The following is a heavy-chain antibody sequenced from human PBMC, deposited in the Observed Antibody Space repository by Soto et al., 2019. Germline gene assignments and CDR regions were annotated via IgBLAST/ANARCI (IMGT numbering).Heavy chain of an antibody. V-gene: IGHV1-69*04. CDR2: IIPVLGVE. CDR1: GGSFSSYI. Sequence: SVKVSCKASGGSFSSYIVSWVRQAPGQGLEWIGRIIPVLGVEYYAQKFQGRVTITADTSTSTAYMELSSLRSDDTAVYYCARDERLVGATSDWYFDLWGRGTLVTVSS. J-gene: IGHJ2*01. D-gene: IGHD1-26*01. CDR3: ARDERLVGATSDWYFDL.